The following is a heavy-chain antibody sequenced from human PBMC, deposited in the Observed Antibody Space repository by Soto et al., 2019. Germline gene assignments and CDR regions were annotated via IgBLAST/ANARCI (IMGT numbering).Heavy chain of an antibody. J-gene: IGHJ6*03. V-gene: IGHV1-24*01. D-gene: IGHD4-4*01. Sequence: ASVKVSCTVSGYTLTELSIHWVRQAPGKGLEWMGGFDPEDGETIYAQKFQGRVTMTEDTSTDTAYMELSSLRSEDTAVYYCATSTSLGYYYMDVWGKGTTVTVSS. CDR1: GYTLTELS. CDR2: FDPEDGET. CDR3: ATSTSLGYYYMDV.